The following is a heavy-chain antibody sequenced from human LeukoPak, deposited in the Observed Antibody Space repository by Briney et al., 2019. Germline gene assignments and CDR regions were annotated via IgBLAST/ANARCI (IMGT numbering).Heavy chain of an antibody. CDR3: ARQVPARNSYYYYYMDV. CDR2: INHSGST. CDR1: GGSFSGYY. V-gene: IGHV4-34*01. Sequence: SETLSLTCAVYGGSFSGYYWSWIRQPPGKGLEWIGEINHSGSTNYNPSLKSRVTISVDTSKNQFSLKLSSVTAADTAVYYCARQVPARNSYYYYYMDVWGKGTTVTVS. J-gene: IGHJ6*03. D-gene: IGHD2-2*01.